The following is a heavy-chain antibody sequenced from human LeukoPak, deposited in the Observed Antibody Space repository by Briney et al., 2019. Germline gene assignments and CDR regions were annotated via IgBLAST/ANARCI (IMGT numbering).Heavy chain of an antibody. J-gene: IGHJ3*02. CDR1: GGSFSGYY. D-gene: IGHD3-16*02. V-gene: IGHV4-34*01. CDR3: ARGIYQWGVIADDAFDI. CDR2: INHSGST. Sequence: PSETLSLTCAVYGGSFSGYYWSWIRQPPGKGLEWIGEINHSGSTNYNPSLKSRATISVDTSKNQCSLKLSSVTAADTAVYYCARGIYQWGVIADDAFDIWGQGTMVTVSS.